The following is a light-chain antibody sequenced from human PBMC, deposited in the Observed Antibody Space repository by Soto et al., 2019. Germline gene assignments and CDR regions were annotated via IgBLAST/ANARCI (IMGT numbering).Light chain of an antibody. V-gene: IGLV1-44*01. CDR3: AAWDDSLSGWV. Sequence: QSVLTQPPSTSGTPGQRVTISCSGSSSNIGRNTVHWYQHLPGTAPKLLIYANNLRPSGVPDRFSGYNSGTSASLAISGLQSKDAADYYCAAWDDSLSGWVFGGGTKVTVL. CDR1: SSNIGRNT. CDR2: ANN. J-gene: IGLJ3*02.